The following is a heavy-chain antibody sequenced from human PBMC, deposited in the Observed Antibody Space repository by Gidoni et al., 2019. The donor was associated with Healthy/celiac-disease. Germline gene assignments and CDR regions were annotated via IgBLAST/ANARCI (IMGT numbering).Heavy chain of an antibody. CDR3: ARSTYYYGSGSYLN. Sequence: QVQLVESGGGVVQPGRSLRLSCAASGFPFSSYAMHWVRQAPGKGLEWVAVISYDGSNKYYADSVKGRFTISRDNSKNSLYLQMNSLRAEDTAVYYCARSTYYYGSGSYLNWGQGTLVTVSS. V-gene: IGHV3-30-3*01. CDR2: ISYDGSNK. D-gene: IGHD3-10*01. CDR1: GFPFSSYA. J-gene: IGHJ4*02.